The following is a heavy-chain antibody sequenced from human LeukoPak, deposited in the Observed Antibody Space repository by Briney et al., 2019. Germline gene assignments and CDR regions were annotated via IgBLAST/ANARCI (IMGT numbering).Heavy chain of an antibody. D-gene: IGHD6-19*01. CDR2: IYYSGST. CDR3: ARAGSGLDYCFDY. Sequence: SETLSLTCTVSGGSISSYYWSWIRQPPGKGLEWIGYIYYSGSTNYNPSLKSRVTISVDTSKNQFSLKLSSVTAADTAVYYCARAGSGLDYCFDYWGQGTLVTVSS. CDR1: GGSISSYY. J-gene: IGHJ4*02. V-gene: IGHV4-59*01.